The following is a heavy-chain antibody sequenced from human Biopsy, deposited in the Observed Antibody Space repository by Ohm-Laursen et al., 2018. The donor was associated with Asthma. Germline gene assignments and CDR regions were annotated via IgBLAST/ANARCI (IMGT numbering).Heavy chain of an antibody. V-gene: IGHV4-39*01. J-gene: IGHJ4*02. CDR1: GGSITSSSYY. D-gene: IGHD3-22*01. CDR3: VRHQYSSSWSTFDY. Sequence: SDTLSLTCTVSGGSITSSSYYWGWIRQPPGKGMEWIGSMYHSGSHYYHPSLKSRATISVDTSKNQLSLKMSSVTAADTAVYFCVRHQYSSSWSTFDYWGQGALVTVSS. CDR2: MYHSGSH.